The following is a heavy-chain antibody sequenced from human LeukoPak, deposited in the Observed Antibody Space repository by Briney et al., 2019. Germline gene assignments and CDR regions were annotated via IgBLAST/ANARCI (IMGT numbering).Heavy chain of an antibody. V-gene: IGHV7-4-1*02. D-gene: IGHD4-11*01. Sequence: GASVKVSCKASGGTFSSYAISWVRQAPGQGLEWMGWINTNTGNPTYAQGFTGRFVFSLDTSVSTAYLQISSLKAEDTAVYYCARADYSNYGDYYYGMDVWGQGTTVTVSS. CDR3: ARADYSNYGDYYYGMDV. CDR2: INTNTGNP. CDR1: GGTFSSYA. J-gene: IGHJ6*02.